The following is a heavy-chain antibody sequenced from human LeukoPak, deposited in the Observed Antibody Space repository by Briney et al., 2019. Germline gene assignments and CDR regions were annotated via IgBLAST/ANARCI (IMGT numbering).Heavy chain of an antibody. CDR1: GFTFSSYA. CDR2: ISSSGSTI. V-gene: IGHV3-48*03. D-gene: IGHD1-26*01. Sequence: GGSLRLSCAASGFTFSSYAMNWVRQAPGKGLERVSYISSSGSTIYYADSVKGRFTISRDNAKNSLYLQMNSLRAEDTAVYYCAGGYSGSYGDLDYWGQGTLVTVSS. CDR3: AGGYSGSYGDLDY. J-gene: IGHJ4*02.